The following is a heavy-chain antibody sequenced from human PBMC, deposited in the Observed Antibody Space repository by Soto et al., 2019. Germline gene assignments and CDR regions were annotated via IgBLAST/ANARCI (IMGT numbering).Heavy chain of an antibody. Sequence: VQLVESGGGLVQPGGSLRLSCAASGFTFSSYWMHWVRQAPGKGLVWVSRINSDGSSTSYADSVKGRFTISRDNAKNTLYLQMNSLRAEDTAVYYCARQVTTYYYYYYGMDVWGQGTTVTVSS. J-gene: IGHJ6*02. V-gene: IGHV3-74*01. CDR2: INSDGSST. D-gene: IGHD4-4*01. CDR3: ARQVTTYYYYYYGMDV. CDR1: GFTFSSYW.